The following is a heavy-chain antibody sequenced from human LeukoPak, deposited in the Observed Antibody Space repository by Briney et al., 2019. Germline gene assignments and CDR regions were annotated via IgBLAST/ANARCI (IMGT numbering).Heavy chain of an antibody. Sequence: GGSLRLSCGASGFTFSNYGMLWVRQAPGKGLDWVAFIRYDGNNKLYADSVKGRFTISRDNSKNTLYLQINSLRAEDTAVYYCVKDNPLDDWGQGTLVSVSS. D-gene: IGHD1-14*01. CDR2: IRYDGNNK. J-gene: IGHJ4*02. CDR1: GFTFSNYG. CDR3: VKDNPLDD. V-gene: IGHV3-30*02.